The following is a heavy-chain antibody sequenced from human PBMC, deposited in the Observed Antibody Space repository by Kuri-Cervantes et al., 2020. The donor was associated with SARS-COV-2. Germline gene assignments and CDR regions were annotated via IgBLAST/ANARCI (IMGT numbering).Heavy chain of an antibody. V-gene: IGHV4-39*07. CDR3: ARDQRADCSSTSCYIGGYYYYMDV. J-gene: IGHJ6*03. Sequence: ESLKISCAVSRYSISSSSYYWGWIRQPPGKGLEWIGSIYYSGSTYYNPSLKSRVTISVDTSKNQFSLKLSSVTPEDTAVYYCARDQRADCSSTSCYIGGYYYYMDVWGKGTTVTVSS. D-gene: IGHD2-2*02. CDR2: IYYSGST. CDR1: RYSISSSSYY.